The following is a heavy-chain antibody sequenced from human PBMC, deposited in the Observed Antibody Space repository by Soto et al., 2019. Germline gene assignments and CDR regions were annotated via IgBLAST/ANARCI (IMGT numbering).Heavy chain of an antibody. V-gene: IGHV1-18*01. D-gene: IGHD3-10*01. Sequence: ASVKVSCKGSGYAFTTYGISWVRQAPGQGLEWMGWISAYNGNTNYAQKLQGRVTMTTDTSTSTAYMELRSLRSDDTAVYYCAGHYYGSGSYRYGMDVWGQGTTVTSP. CDR3: AGHYYGSGSYRYGMDV. CDR2: ISAYNGNT. CDR1: GYAFTTYG. J-gene: IGHJ6*02.